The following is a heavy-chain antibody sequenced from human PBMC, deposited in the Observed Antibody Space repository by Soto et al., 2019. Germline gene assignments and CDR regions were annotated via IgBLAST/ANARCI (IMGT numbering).Heavy chain of an antibody. CDR3: ARGPHWNARYYYYGMDV. CDR1: GVPFNTHA. V-gene: IGHV1-69*01. D-gene: IGHD1-1*01. J-gene: IGHJ6*02. Sequence: GXSVKVASTPSGVPFNTHAIIWVRQAPGHGFEWMGGIVPIYGIPSHAQKFQGRVTITADEPTTTVYMELSSLRSDDTAVYYCARGPHWNARYYYYGMDVWGQGTTVTVSS. CDR2: IVPIYGIP.